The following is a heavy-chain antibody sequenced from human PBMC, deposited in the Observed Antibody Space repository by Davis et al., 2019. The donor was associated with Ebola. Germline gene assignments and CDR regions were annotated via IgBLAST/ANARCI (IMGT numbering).Heavy chain of an antibody. D-gene: IGHD2-2*01. CDR1: GGTFSSYA. Sequence: ASVKVSCKASGGTFSSYAISWVRQAPGQGLEWMGWISAYNGNTNYAQKLQGRVTMTTDTSTSTAYMELRSLRSDDTAVYYCARLILGYCSSTSCSTRNWHYYYMDVWGKGTTVTVSS. J-gene: IGHJ6*03. CDR3: ARLILGYCSSTSCSTRNWHYYYMDV. V-gene: IGHV1-18*01. CDR2: ISAYNGNT.